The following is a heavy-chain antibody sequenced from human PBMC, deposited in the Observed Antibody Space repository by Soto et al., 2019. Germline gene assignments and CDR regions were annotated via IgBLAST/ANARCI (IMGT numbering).Heavy chain of an antibody. D-gene: IGHD6-13*01. CDR1: GFTFSSYT. J-gene: IGHJ5*02. V-gene: IGHV3-21*01. Sequence: PGGSLRLSCAASGFTFSSYTMNWVRQAPGKGPEWVSTISSNSAYIYYTDALRGRFTISRDNAKNSLHLQMNSLRAEDTAVYYCTRDASRDSSARGWFDPWGPGTLVTVSS. CDR2: ISSNSAYI. CDR3: TRDASRDSSARGWFDP.